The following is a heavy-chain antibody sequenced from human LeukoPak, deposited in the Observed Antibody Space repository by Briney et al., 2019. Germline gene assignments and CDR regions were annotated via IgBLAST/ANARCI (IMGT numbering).Heavy chain of an antibody. CDR3: ARADWGSIDY. D-gene: IGHD7-27*01. V-gene: IGHV3-7*01. CDR2: IRPDANDG. CDR1: GFTFSHYW. J-gene: IGHJ4*02. Sequence: GGSLRLSCAASGFTFSHYWMAWVRQAPGKGLEWVAIIRPDANDGSYVDSVKGRFAISRDNAKNSLYLQLNSLRAEDTAVYFCARADWGSIDYWGQGALVTVSS.